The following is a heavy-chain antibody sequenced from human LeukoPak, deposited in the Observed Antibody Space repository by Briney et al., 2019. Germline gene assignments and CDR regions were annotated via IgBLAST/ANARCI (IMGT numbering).Heavy chain of an antibody. CDR2: IYSGGST. J-gene: IGHJ4*02. CDR3: ARDLGGVGSNDC. V-gene: IGHV3-66*01. D-gene: IGHD1-26*01. Sequence: GGSLRLSCAASGFTVSSNYMSWARQAPGKGLEWVSVIYSGGSTFYADSVKGRFTISRDNSKNTLYLQMNSLRAEDTAFYYCARDLGGVGSNDCWGQGTLVTVSS. CDR1: GFTVSSNY.